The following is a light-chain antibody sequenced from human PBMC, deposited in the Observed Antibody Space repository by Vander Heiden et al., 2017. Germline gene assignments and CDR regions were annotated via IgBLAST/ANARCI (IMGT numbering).Light chain of an antibody. Sequence: QSVLTQPPSASGTPGQRVTISCSGSSSNIGGNTVNWYQQLTGTAPKVLIYSNNQRPSGVPDRISGSKSGTSASLAISGLQSEDEADYYCAAWDDSLNGRVFGGGTKLTVL. CDR3: AAWDDSLNGRV. CDR1: SSNIGGNT. CDR2: SNN. J-gene: IGLJ3*02. V-gene: IGLV1-44*01.